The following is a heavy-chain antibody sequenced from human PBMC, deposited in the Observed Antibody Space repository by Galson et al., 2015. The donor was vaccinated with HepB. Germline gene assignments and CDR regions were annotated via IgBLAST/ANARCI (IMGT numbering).Heavy chain of an antibody. Sequence: SVKVSCKASGYTFTSYGISWVRQAPGQGLEWMGWISAYNGNTNYAQKLQGRVTMTTDTSTSTAYMELRSLRSDDTAVYYCARRGLGYPYYYGSGSCLDYWGQGTLVTVSS. D-gene: IGHD3-10*01. CDR1: GYTFTSYG. J-gene: IGHJ4*02. CDR2: ISAYNGNT. V-gene: IGHV1-18*04. CDR3: ARRGLGYPYYYGSGSCLDY.